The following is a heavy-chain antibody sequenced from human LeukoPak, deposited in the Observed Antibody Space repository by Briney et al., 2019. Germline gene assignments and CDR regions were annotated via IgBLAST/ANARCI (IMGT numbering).Heavy chain of an antibody. J-gene: IGHJ3*02. CDR2: IYYSGST. CDR3: ASGYYDSSAQNDAFDI. V-gene: IGHV4-39*01. D-gene: IGHD3-22*01. CDR1: GGSISSSSYY. Sequence: SETLSLTCTVSGGSISSSSYYWGWIRQPPGKGLEWIGSIYYSGSTYYNPSLKSRVTISVDTSKNQFSLKLSSVTAADTAVYYCASGYYDSSAQNDAFDIWGQGTMVTVSS.